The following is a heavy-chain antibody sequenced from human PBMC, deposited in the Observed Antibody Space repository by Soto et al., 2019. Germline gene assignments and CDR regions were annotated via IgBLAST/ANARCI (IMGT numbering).Heavy chain of an antibody. D-gene: IGHD3-3*01. Sequence: QVQLVESGGGVVQPGRSLRLSCAASGFTFSRNGIHWVRQAPGKGLEWLAVVSYDGSNKYYADSVKGRFTISRDNSKNTLYLQMNSLRAEDTAVYYCARDRGVGYDFCDYWGQGTLVTVSS. CDR1: GFTFSRNG. J-gene: IGHJ4*02. CDR3: ARDRGVGYDFCDY. CDR2: VSYDGSNK. V-gene: IGHV3-30*03.